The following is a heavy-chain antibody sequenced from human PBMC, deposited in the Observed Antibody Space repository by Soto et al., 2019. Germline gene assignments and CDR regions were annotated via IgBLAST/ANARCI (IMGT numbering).Heavy chain of an antibody. Sequence: GGSLRLSCAASGFTFSSYSMNWVRQAPGKGLEWVSSISSSSSYIYYADSVKGRFTISRDNAKNSLYLQMNSLRAEDTAVYYCARGDILTGYYYYYYGMDVWGQGTTVTVSS. V-gene: IGHV3-21*01. D-gene: IGHD3-9*01. CDR2: ISSSSSYI. J-gene: IGHJ6*02. CDR3: ARGDILTGYYYYYYGMDV. CDR1: GFTFSSYS.